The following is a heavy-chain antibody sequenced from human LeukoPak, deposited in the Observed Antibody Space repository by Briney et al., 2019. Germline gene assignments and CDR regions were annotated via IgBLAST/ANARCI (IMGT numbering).Heavy chain of an antibody. Sequence: SETLSLTCTVSGGSISSSSYYWGWIRQPPGKGLEWIGSIYYSGSTYYNPSLKSRVTISIDTSKNQFSLKLGSVAAADTTVYYCASGSWWRGDIVVVPAVMIDYWGQGTLVTVSS. D-gene: IGHD2-2*01. V-gene: IGHV4-39*01. CDR3: ASGSWWRGDIVVVPAVMIDY. J-gene: IGHJ4*02. CDR1: GGSISSSSYY. CDR2: IYYSGST.